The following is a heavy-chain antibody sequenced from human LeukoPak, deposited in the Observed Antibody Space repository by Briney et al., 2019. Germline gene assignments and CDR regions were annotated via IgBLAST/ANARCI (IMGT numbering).Heavy chain of an antibody. D-gene: IGHD2-15*01. CDR1: GFTFSSYS. Sequence: GGSLRLSCVVSGFTFSSYSMNWVRQAPGKGLEWISYISSSSTTIYYADSVKGRFTISRDNAKNSLYLQMNSLRDEDTSVYYCARDLYYWGQGTLVTVSS. CDR3: ARDLYY. CDR2: ISSSSTTI. V-gene: IGHV3-48*02. J-gene: IGHJ4*02.